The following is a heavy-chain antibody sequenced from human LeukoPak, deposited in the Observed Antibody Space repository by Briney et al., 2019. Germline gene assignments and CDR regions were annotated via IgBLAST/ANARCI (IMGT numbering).Heavy chain of an antibody. CDR3: ARDTSPRIFRFDP. V-gene: IGHV4-59*01. CDR2: IYYSGST. D-gene: IGHD2-15*01. Sequence: SETLSLTCAVYGGSISSYYWSWIRQPPGKGLEWIGYIYYSGSTNYNPSLKSRVTISVDTSKNQFSLKLSSVTAADTAVYYCARDTSPRIFRFDPWGQGTLVTVSS. J-gene: IGHJ5*02. CDR1: GGSISSYY.